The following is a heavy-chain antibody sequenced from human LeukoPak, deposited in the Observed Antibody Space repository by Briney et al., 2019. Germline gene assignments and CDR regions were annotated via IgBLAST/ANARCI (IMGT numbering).Heavy chain of an antibody. Sequence: GESLQISCKGSGYSFTSYWIGWVRQMPGKGLEGRGIIYPGDPDTRYSPSFQGQVTISADKSISTAYLQWSSLKASDTAMYYCARQSPAREADKIITGTTTDAFDIWGQGTMVTVSS. CDR1: GYSFTSYW. V-gene: IGHV5-51*01. CDR3: ARQSPAREADKIITGTTTDAFDI. J-gene: IGHJ3*02. CDR2: IYPGDPDT. D-gene: IGHD1-20*01.